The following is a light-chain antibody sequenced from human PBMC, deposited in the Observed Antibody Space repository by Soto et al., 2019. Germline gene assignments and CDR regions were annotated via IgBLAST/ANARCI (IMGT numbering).Light chain of an antibody. CDR1: QSVSSN. Sequence: EIVKTQSTATLSVSPGERATLSCRASQSVSSNLAWYQQKPGQATRLLIYGASTRATCIPARFSGSGSGTEFTLTVSSLQAEYFAVYYCQQYNNWPPSFGPGTKVDIK. J-gene: IGKJ3*01. V-gene: IGKV3-15*01. CDR2: GAS. CDR3: QQYNNWPPS.